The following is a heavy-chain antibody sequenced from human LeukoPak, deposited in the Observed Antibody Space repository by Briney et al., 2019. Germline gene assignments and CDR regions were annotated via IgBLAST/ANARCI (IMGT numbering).Heavy chain of an antibody. D-gene: IGHD2-15*01. V-gene: IGHV3-23*01. Sequence: GRSLRLSCAASGFTFSSYSMNWVRQAPGKGLEWVSTISGSSGSTYYADSVKSRFTISRDNSKNTLYLQMNSLRAEDTAVYYCAKDVGDCSDGSCYPYNWFDPWGQGTLVTVSS. CDR1: GFTFSSYS. J-gene: IGHJ5*02. CDR3: AKDVGDCSDGSCYPYNWFDP. CDR2: ISGSSGST.